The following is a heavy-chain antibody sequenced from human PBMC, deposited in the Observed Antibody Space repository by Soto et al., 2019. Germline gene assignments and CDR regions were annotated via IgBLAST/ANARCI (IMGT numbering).Heavy chain of an antibody. CDR3: ARVRSLHPALIHPFLSDFDI. V-gene: IGHV1-18*01. J-gene: IGHJ3*02. D-gene: IGHD2-21*01. CDR2: ISSYNGNT. CDR1: GYTLTSYG. Sequence: ASVKGSFKTSGYTLTSYGISLVRHAPGQGLEWMGWISSYNGNTNYAQKLQGRVTMTTDTCTSTAYMELRSLTSDDTAVYYCARVRSLHPALIHPFLSDFDIWGQGTMVTGSS.